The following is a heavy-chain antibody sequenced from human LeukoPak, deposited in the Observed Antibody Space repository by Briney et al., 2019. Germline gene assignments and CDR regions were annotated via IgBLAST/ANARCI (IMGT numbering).Heavy chain of an antibody. Sequence: ASVKVSCKVSGYTLTELSMHWVRQAPGKGLEWMGGFDPEDGETIYAQKFQGRVTMTEDTSTDTAHMELSSLRSEDTAVYYCATGRWELPFYYYYMDVWGKGTTVTISS. CDR2: FDPEDGET. CDR3: ATGRWELPFYYYYMDV. J-gene: IGHJ6*03. D-gene: IGHD1-7*01. CDR1: GYTLTELS. V-gene: IGHV1-24*01.